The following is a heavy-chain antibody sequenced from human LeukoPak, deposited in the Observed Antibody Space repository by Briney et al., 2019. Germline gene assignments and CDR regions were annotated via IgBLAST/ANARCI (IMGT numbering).Heavy chain of an antibody. CDR2: ISASGGTT. CDR1: GVTFSNYA. Sequence: GGSLRLSCAASGVTFSNYAMSWVRQAPGKGLEWVSIISASGGTTYYAGSVKGRFTFSRDNSKNTLFLQMNSLRAEDTAVYYCAKGAVTNTRSFDYWGQGTLVTVSS. CDR3: AKGAVTNTRSFDY. D-gene: IGHD4-17*01. V-gene: IGHV3-23*01. J-gene: IGHJ4*02.